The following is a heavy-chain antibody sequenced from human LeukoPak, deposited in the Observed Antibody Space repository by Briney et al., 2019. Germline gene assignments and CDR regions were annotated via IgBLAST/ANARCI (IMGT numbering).Heavy chain of an antibody. V-gene: IGHV4-30-2*01. Sequence: SETLSLTCTVSGGSISSGDYYWSWIRQPPGKGLEWIAYIFHGGSTSYNPSLKSRVTMSEDRSKNQFSLKLTSVTAADTAVYYCAGGLADITSYYFDHWGQGSLVTVSS. CDR2: IFHGGST. CDR3: AGGLADITSYYFDH. CDR1: GGSISSGDYY. J-gene: IGHJ4*02. D-gene: IGHD2-15*01.